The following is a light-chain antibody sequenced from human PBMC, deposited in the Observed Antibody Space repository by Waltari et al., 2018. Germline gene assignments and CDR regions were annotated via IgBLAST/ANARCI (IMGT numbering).Light chain of an antibody. CDR2: EGS. CDR3: CSYAGSTTLV. J-gene: IGLJ2*01. V-gene: IGLV2-23*01. Sequence: QSALTQPASVSASPGPSITISCIGPSSDRGTYTLVSWYQQFPGKAPKLMIYEGSKRPSGVSNRFSGSKSGNTASLTISGLQAEDEADYHCCSYAGSTTLVFGGGTKLTVL. CDR1: SSDRGTYTL.